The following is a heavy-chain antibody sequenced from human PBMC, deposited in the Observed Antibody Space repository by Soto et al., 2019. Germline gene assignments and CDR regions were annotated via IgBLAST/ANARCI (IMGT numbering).Heavy chain of an antibody. CDR2: IYHSGST. CDR1: GYSISSGYY. J-gene: IGHJ4*02. CDR3: ARDTLGSLDQHYFDY. Sequence: LSLTCAVSGYSISSGYYWGWIRQPPGKGLEWIGSIYHSGSTYYNPSLKSRVTISVDTSKNQFSLKLSSVTAADTAVYYCARDTLGSLDQHYFDYWGQGTLVTVSS. V-gene: IGHV4-38-2*02. D-gene: IGHD1-26*01.